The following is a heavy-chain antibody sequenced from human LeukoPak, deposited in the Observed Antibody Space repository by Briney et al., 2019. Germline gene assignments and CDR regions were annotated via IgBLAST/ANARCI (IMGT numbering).Heavy chain of an antibody. J-gene: IGHJ4*02. CDR3: AKDGLWFGDLTYFDY. D-gene: IGHD3-10*01. CDR1: GFTFSSFG. Sequence: PGGSLRLSFAGSGFTFSSFGMHWVRQAPGKGLGWVAVISHDGSYEYYADSMKGRFTISRDTSKNTLYLKMNSLRAEDTAVYYWAKDGLWFGDLTYFDYWGQEVLVTVSS. V-gene: IGHV3-30*18. CDR2: ISHDGSYE.